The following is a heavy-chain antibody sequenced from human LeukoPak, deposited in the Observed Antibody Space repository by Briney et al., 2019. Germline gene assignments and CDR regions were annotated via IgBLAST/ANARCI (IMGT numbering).Heavy chain of an antibody. CDR3: ATATGSSGLAFDY. CDR1: GYTLTELS. CDR2: FDPEDGET. D-gene: IGHD3-22*01. Sequence: ASVKFSCKVSGYTLTELSMHWVRQAPGKGLEWMGGFDPEDGETIYAQKFQGRVTMTEDTSTDTAYMELSSLRSEDTAVYYCATATGSSGLAFDYWGQGTLVTVSS. J-gene: IGHJ4*02. V-gene: IGHV1-24*01.